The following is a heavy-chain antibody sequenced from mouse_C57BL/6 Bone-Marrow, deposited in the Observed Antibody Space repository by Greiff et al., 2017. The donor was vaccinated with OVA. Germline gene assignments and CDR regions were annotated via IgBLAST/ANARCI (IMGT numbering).Heavy chain of an antibody. D-gene: IGHD1-1*01. V-gene: IGHV1-62-2*01. Sequence: VQLQQSGAELVKPGASVKLSCKASGYTFTEYTIHWVKQRSGQGLEWIGWFYPGSGSIKYNEKFKDKATLTADKSSSTVYMELSRLTSEDSAVFFCSGHGTALDYYSRVAWFAYWGQGTLVTVSA. CDR2: FYPGSGSI. CDR3: SGHGTALDYYSRVAWFAY. CDR1: GYTFTEYT. J-gene: IGHJ3*01.